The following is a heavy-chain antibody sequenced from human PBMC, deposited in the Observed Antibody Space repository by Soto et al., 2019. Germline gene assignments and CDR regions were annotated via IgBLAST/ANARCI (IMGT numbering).Heavy chain of an antibody. CDR2: ICNEGREK. D-gene: IGHD6-13*01. CDR1: GFTFSNNG. Sequence: QVHLVESGGGVVQPGRSLSPSCPAAGFTFSNNGIHWFRQAPGKGLEWMGVICNEGREKYYAGSVKGRFTSSRDNSKNTLYPQMGTLRAEDTAISYCVKAKGAAAGCDYWGQGILVTVSS. CDR3: VKAKGAAAGCDY. J-gene: IGHJ4*02. V-gene: IGHV3-30*18.